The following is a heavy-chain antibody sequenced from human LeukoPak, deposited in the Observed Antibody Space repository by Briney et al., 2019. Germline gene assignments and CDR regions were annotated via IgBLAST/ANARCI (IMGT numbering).Heavy chain of an antibody. CDR2: INQDGSRK. CDR3: ATSKAAPACD. J-gene: IGHJ6*02. D-gene: IGHD6-13*01. Sequence: GESLRLSCAVSGFIFSSSWMSWVRQAPGRGLEWVANINQDGSRKYYVDSAKGRFTISRDNAKNSVYLQMNSLRVEDTAVYYCATSKAAPACDWGQGTTVTVSS. CDR1: GFIFSSSW. V-gene: IGHV3-7*03.